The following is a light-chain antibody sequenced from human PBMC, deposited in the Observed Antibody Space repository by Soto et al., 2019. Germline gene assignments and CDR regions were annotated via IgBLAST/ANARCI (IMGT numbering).Light chain of an antibody. CDR3: QQYGSSGT. V-gene: IGKV3-20*01. Sequence: EFVLTQSPATLSLAPGERATLSCRASQSVSNNYLAWYQQKPGQAPRLLIYGASNRATGIPDRFSGSGSGTDFTLTISRLEPEDFAVYYCQQYGSSGTFGQGTKVDIK. CDR2: GAS. J-gene: IGKJ1*01. CDR1: QSVSNNY.